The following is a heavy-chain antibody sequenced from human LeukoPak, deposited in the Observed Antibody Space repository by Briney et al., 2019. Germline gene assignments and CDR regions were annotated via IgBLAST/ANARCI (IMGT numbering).Heavy chain of an antibody. D-gene: IGHD2-15*01. J-gene: IGHJ5*02. CDR2: ISNDGGGT. CDR1: GFIFNNYG. V-gene: IGHV3-23*01. Sequence: GSLRLSCAASGFIFNNYGLIWVRQAPGKGLEWVSAISNDGGGTQYADFVEGRFTISRDNSKNTLFLQMSSLRAEDTAVYYCARFVLGYCSGGSCYSNWFDPWSQGTLVTVSS. CDR3: ARFVLGYCSGGSCYSNWFDP.